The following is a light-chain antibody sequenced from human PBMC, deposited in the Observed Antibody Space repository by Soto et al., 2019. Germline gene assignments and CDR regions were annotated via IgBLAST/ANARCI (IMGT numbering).Light chain of an antibody. J-gene: IGLJ3*02. V-gene: IGLV6-57*02. CDR1: SGSIASNY. CDR2: EDN. Sequence: FMLTQPHSVSESPGKTVTISCTGSSGSIASNYVQWFQQRPGSAPTTVIYEDNKRPSGVPDRFSGSIDRSSNSASLTISGLKTEDEADYYCQSYGDNNQVFGGGTKLTVL. CDR3: QSYGDNNQV.